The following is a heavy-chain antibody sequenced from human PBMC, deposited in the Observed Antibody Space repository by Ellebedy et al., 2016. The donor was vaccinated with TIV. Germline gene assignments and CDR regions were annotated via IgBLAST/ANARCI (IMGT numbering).Heavy chain of an antibody. V-gene: IGHV3-9*01. J-gene: IGHJ4*02. CDR3: VKDNSFDILTGLDF. Sequence: SLKISXAAFGFTFKDYGMHWVRQAPGKGPEWVAGLKWNSGVIAYADSVKGRFTISRDNAKSSLYLQMDSLRPEDTALYFCVKDNSFDILTGLDFWGQGTLVTVSS. CDR1: GFTFKDYG. D-gene: IGHD3-9*01. CDR2: LKWNSGVI.